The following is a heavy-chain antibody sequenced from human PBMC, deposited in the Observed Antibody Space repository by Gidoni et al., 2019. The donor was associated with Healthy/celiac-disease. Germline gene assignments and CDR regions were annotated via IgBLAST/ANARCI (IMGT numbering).Heavy chain of an antibody. CDR3: ATIPMDIVVVPAAQETKGQNWFDP. CDR1: GSTFTDYY. J-gene: IGHJ5*02. D-gene: IGHD2-2*03. Sequence: EVQLVQSGAEVKKPGATVKISCKVSGSTFTDYYMHWVQQAPGKGLEWMGLVDPEDGETIYAEKFQGRVTITADTSTDTAYMELSSLRSEDTAVYYCATIPMDIVVVPAAQETKGQNWFDPWGQGTLVTVSS. CDR2: VDPEDGET. V-gene: IGHV1-69-2*01.